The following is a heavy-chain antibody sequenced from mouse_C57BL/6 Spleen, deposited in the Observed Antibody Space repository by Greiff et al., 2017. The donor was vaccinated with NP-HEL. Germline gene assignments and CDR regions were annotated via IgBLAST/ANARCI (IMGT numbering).Heavy chain of an antibody. D-gene: IGHD2-1*01. Sequence: VQLQQPGAELVKPGASVKLSCKASGYTFTSYWMQWVKQRPGQGLEWIGEIDPSDSYTNYNQKFKGKATLTVDTSSSTAYMQLSSLTSEDSAVYYCARDGNYGFAYWGQGTLVTVSA. CDR1: GYTFTSYW. J-gene: IGHJ3*01. CDR3: ARDGNYGFAY. CDR2: IDPSDSYT. V-gene: IGHV1-50*01.